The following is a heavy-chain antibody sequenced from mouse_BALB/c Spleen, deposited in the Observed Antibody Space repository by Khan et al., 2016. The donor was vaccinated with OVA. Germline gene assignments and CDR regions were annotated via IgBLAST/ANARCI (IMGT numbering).Heavy chain of an antibody. CDR3: TRDGNYAHWYFDV. D-gene: IGHD2-1*01. CDR1: GFSFSSYT. J-gene: IGHJ1*01. Sequence: EVELVESGGGLVKPGGSLKLSCAASGFSFSSYTMSWVRQTPEKRLEWVATISSGSTYTYSPDSVQGRFTISRDNAKNTLYLQMSSLKSEDTAMYYCTRDGNYAHWYFDVWGAGTTVTVSS. V-gene: IGHV5-6-4*01. CDR2: ISSGSTYT.